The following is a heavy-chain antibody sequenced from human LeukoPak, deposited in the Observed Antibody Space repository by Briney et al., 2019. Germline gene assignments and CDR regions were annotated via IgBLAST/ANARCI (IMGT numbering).Heavy chain of an antibody. D-gene: IGHD1-20*01. V-gene: IGHV4-39*07. Sequence: SETLSLTCTVSGVSISSNSYYWGWIRQPPRKGLEWIGSFYYSGSTYYNPSLKSRVTISVDTSKNQFSLRLTSVTAADTAVYYCARGFRDNWIDLTYYYYYGMDVWGQGTTVTVSS. CDR1: GVSISSNSYY. CDR3: ARGFRDNWIDLTYYYYYGMDV. CDR2: FYYSGST. J-gene: IGHJ6*02.